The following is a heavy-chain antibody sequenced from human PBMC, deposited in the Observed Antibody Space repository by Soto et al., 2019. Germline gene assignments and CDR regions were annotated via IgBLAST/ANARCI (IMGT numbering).Heavy chain of an antibody. V-gene: IGHV1-46*01. J-gene: IGHJ6*02. D-gene: IGHD1-26*01. CDR3: ARFRSGNYNYYSYGMDV. CDR2: INPSGGST. Sequence: ASVKVSCKASGYTFTSYYMHWVRQAPGQGLEWMGIINPSGGSTNYAQKFQGRVTMTRDMSTSTVYMELSSLRSEDTAVYYCARFRSGNYNYYSYGMDVWGQGTTVTVS. CDR1: GYTFTSYY.